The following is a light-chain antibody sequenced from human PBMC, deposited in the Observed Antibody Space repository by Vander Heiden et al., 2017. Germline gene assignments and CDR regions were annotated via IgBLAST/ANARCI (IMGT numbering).Light chain of an antibody. CDR1: QSVSSSY. CDR2: AAA. CDR3: QQDSSSRT. V-gene: IGKV3-20*01. Sequence: EIVLTQSSGTLSLSPGERATLSCRASQSVSSSYLGWYQQKPGQARRLLMYAAASRATGIPDRFSGSGSGKDFTLNSSRRAPEDFAVYYWQQDSSSRTFGQGTKVEIK. J-gene: IGKJ1*01.